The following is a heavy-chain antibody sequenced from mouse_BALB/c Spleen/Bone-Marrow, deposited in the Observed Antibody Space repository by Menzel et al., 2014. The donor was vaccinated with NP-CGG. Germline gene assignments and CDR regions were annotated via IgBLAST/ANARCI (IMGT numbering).Heavy chain of an antibody. CDR2: ISDGGSYT. Sequence: EVQRVESGGGLVKPGGSLKLSCAASGFTFSDYYMHWVRQTPEKRLEGVATISDGGSYTYYPDSVKGRFTISRDNAKNNLYLQMSSLKSEDTAMYYCARGGNYGAMDYWGQGTSVTVSS. D-gene: IGHD2-1*01. CDR3: ARGGNYGAMDY. J-gene: IGHJ4*01. CDR1: GFTFSDYY. V-gene: IGHV5-4*02.